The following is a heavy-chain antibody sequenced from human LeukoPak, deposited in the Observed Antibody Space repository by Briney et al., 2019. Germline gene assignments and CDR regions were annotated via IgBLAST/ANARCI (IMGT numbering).Heavy chain of an antibody. D-gene: IGHD2-2*01. CDR3: ARTRTELLWAAFDI. CDR2: MNPNSGNT. J-gene: IGHJ3*02. V-gene: IGHV1-8*01. CDR1: GYTFTSYD. Sequence: GASVKVSCKASGYTFTSYDINWVRQATGQGLEWMGWMNPNSGNTGYAQKFQGRVTMTRDTSTSTVYMELSSLRSEDTAVYYCARTRTELLWAAFDIWGQGTMVTVSS.